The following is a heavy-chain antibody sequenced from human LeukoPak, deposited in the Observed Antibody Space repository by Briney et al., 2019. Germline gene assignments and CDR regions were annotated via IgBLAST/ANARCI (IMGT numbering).Heavy chain of an antibody. J-gene: IGHJ4*02. V-gene: IGHV5-51*01. CDR2: IYPGDSDT. CDR3: ARRATGGLLRYLDT. CDR1: VATFTSYW. Sequence: PGESLKISCKASVATFTSYWVGGGRQMPGKGLEWMGIIYPGDSDTRYSPSFQGQVTISAAKSISTAYLQWSSLKASDTAMYYCARRATGGLLRYLDTCGQGTLVTVSS. D-gene: IGHD3-22*01.